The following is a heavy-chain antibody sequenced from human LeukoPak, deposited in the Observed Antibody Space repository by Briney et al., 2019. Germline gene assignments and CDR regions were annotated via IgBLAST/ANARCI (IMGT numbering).Heavy chain of an antibody. Sequence: GGSLRLSCAVSGITFSSYAMSWVRQAPGKGLEWVSTISGSGGNTYYADSVKGRFTISRDNSKDTLYLQMNSLRAEDTAVYYCAKGPLLWDWGQGTLVTVSS. CDR2: ISGSGGNT. V-gene: IGHV3-23*01. CDR3: AKGPLLWD. D-gene: IGHD2/OR15-2a*01. CDR1: GITFSSYA. J-gene: IGHJ4*02.